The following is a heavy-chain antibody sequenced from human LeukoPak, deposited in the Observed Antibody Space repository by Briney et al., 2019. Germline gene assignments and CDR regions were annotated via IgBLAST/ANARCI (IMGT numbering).Heavy chain of an antibody. V-gene: IGHV4-59*12. Sequence: SETLSLTCTVSGGSINNYYWSWIRQPPGKGLEWIGEIYHSGSTNYNPSLKSRVTISVDKSKNQFSLKLSSVTAADTAEYYCARAGYCSSTSCYGMDVWGQGTTVTVSS. D-gene: IGHD2-2*01. J-gene: IGHJ6*02. CDR2: IYHSGST. CDR1: GGSINNYY. CDR3: ARAGYCSSTSCYGMDV.